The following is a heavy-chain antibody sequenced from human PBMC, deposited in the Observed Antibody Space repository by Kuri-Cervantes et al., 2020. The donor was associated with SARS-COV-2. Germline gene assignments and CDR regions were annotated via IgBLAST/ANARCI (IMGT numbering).Heavy chain of an antibody. CDR2: IIPIFGIA. CDR1: GGTFSSYA. CDR3: ARDSDVPPSSGWGTNAFDI. J-gene: IGHJ3*02. V-gene: IGHV1-69*10. Sequence: SVKVSCKASGGTFSSYAISWVRQAPGQGLEWMGGIIPIFGIANYAQKFQGRVTITADKSTSTAYMELSSLRSEDTAVYYCARDSDVPPSSGWGTNAFDIWGQGTMVTVSS. D-gene: IGHD6-19*01.